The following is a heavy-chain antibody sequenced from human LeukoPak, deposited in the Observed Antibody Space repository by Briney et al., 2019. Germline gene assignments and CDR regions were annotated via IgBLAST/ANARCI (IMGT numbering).Heavy chain of an antibody. Sequence: SETLSLTCTVSGGSISSSSYYWGWIRQPPGKGLEWIGSIYYSGSTNYNPSLKSRVTISVDTSKNQFSLKLSSVTAADTAVYYCARHRGPKGLLWFGDYYFDYWGQGTLVTVSS. CDR1: GGSISSSSYY. CDR2: IYYSGST. D-gene: IGHD3-10*01. J-gene: IGHJ4*02. CDR3: ARHRGPKGLLWFGDYYFDY. V-gene: IGHV4-39*07.